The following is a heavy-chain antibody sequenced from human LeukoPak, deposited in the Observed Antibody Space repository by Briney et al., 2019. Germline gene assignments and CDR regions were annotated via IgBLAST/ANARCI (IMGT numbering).Heavy chain of an antibody. Sequence: SENLSLTCTVSGGSISSYYWSWIRQPAGKGLEWIGRIYTSGSTNYNPSLKSRVTMSVDTSKNQFSLKLSSVTAADTAVYYCARDRRYCSSTSCYHESFFDYWGQGTLVTVSS. D-gene: IGHD2-2*01. CDR1: GGSISSYY. V-gene: IGHV4-4*07. CDR3: ARDRRYCSSTSCYHESFFDY. J-gene: IGHJ4*02. CDR2: IYTSGST.